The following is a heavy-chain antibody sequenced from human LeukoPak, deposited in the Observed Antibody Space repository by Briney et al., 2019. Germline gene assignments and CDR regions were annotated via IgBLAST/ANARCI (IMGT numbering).Heavy chain of an antibody. CDR3: AKGGYCSSTSCYWNWFDP. CDR1: GFTFSIYA. V-gene: IGHV3-23*01. CDR2: ISGSGGST. J-gene: IGHJ5*02. D-gene: IGHD2-2*01. Sequence: GGSLRLSCATSGFTFSIYAMSWVRQAPGKGLEWVSAISGSGGSTYYADSVKGRFTISRDNSKNTLYLQMNSLRAEDTAVYYCAKGGYCSSTSCYWNWFDPWGQGTLVTVSS.